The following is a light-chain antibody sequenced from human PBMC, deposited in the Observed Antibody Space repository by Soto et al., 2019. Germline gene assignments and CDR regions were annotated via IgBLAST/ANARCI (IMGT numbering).Light chain of an antibody. Sequence: DIVMTQSPDSLAVSLGERATINCKSSQSLVSSANNKNYRAWYQQKPGQPPKLRIYWASVRESGVPDRFSGSGSGTDFTLTISSLQAEDVAVSYCQPYVATLWTFGQGTKVEV. V-gene: IGKV4-1*01. CDR2: WAS. CDR1: QSLVSSANNKNY. CDR3: QPYVATLWT. J-gene: IGKJ1*01.